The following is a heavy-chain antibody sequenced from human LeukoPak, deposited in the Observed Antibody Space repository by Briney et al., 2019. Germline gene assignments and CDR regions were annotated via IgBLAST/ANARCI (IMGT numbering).Heavy chain of an antibody. J-gene: IGHJ6*03. D-gene: IGHD2-2*01. Sequence: GGSLRLSCAASGFTFSSQWMSWARQAPGKGLEWVAIVNQGGTQKYYVDSVKGRFTISRDNAENSLYLQMNSLRAEDTAVYYCARDGGSYCSSTSCYHVYYMDVWGKGTTVTISS. CDR1: GFTFSSQW. CDR3: ARDGGSYCSSTSCYHVYYMDV. V-gene: IGHV3-7*01. CDR2: VNQGGTQK.